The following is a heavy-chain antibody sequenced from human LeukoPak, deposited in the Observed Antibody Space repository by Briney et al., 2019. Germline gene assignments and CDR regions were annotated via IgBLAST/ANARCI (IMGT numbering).Heavy chain of an antibody. CDR1: GFTFSSYG. V-gene: IGHV3-30*18. D-gene: IGHD2-2*01. CDR3: ANPYCSSTSCLDY. J-gene: IGHJ4*02. Sequence: PGRSLRLSCAASGFTFSSYGMHWVRQAPGKGLEWVAVISYDGSNKYYADSVKGRFTISRDNSKNTLYLQMNSLRAEDTAVYYCANPYCSSTSCLDYWGQGTLVTASS. CDR2: ISYDGSNK.